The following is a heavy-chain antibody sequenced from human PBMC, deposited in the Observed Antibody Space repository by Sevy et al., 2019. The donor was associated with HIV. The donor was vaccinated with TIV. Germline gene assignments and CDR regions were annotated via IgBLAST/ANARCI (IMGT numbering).Heavy chain of an antibody. J-gene: IGHJ5*02. CDR3: ARAPPVVVVPGAPSWFDP. D-gene: IGHD2-2*01. CDR1: GGSFSGYY. V-gene: IGHV4-34*01. CDR2: RNHSGST. Sequence: SETLSLTCAVYGGSFSGYYWNWIRRSPGKGLEWIGERNHSGSTHHNPSLKSRVTISVDTSKNQFSLRLNSVTAADTAVYYCARAPPVVVVPGAPSWFDPWGQGTLVTVSS.